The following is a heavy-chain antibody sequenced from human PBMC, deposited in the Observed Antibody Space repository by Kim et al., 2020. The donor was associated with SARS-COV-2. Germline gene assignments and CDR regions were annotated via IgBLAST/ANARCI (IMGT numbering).Heavy chain of an antibody. J-gene: IGHJ6*02. Sequence: GGSLRLSCAASGFTFSNAWMSWVRQAPGKGLEWVGRIKSKTDGGTTDYAAPVKGRFTISRDDSKNTLYLQMNSLKTEDTAVYYCTTHSVSRCYYGMDVWGQGTTVTVSS. V-gene: IGHV3-15*01. CDR2: IKSKTDGGTT. CDR3: TTHSVSRCYYGMDV. D-gene: IGHD3-3*02. CDR1: GFTFSNAW.